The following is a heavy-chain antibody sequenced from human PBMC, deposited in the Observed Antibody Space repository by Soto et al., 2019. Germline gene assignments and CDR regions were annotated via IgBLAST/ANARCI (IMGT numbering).Heavy chain of an antibody. V-gene: IGHV2-70*01. D-gene: IGHD3-9*01. J-gene: IGHJ4*02. CDR1: GFSLSTSGMC. CDR2: IDWVDDK. CDR3: ARSAHYDILTGPFDY. Sequence: SGPTLVNPTQTLTLTCTFSGFSLSTSGMCVSWIRQPPGKALEWLALIDWVDDKYYSTSLKTRLTISKDTSKNQVVLTMTNMDPVDTATYYCARSAHYDILTGPFDYWGQGTLVTVSS.